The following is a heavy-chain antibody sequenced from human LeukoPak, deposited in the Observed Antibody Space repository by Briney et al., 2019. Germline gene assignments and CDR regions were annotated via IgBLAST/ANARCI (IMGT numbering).Heavy chain of an antibody. J-gene: IGHJ4*02. CDR1: GGSISSSSYY. CDR3: ARRVPYFDY. D-gene: IGHD4/OR15-4a*01. CDR2: MYYSGST. Sequence: SETLSLTCTVSGGSISSSSYYWGWIRQPPGKGLEWIGSMYYSGSTYYNPSLKSRVTISVDTSKNQFSLKLSSVTAADTAVYSCARRVPYFDYWGQGTLVTVSS. V-gene: IGHV4-39*01.